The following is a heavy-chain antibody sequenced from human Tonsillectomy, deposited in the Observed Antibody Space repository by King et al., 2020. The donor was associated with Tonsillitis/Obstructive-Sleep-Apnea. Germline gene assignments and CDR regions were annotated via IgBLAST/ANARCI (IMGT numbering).Heavy chain of an antibody. CDR3: ARVSGSYYLDY. D-gene: IGHD1-26*01. Sequence: VQLVESGGGLVQPGGSLRLSCAASGFTFSDHYMDWVRQAPGKGLEWVGRTRNKASSYSTEYAASGKGRFTISRDDSKNSLYLQVNTLRTDDTAVYYCARVSGSYYLDYWGQGTLVTVSS. CDR1: GFTFSDHY. V-gene: IGHV3-72*01. CDR2: TRNKASSYST. J-gene: IGHJ4*02.